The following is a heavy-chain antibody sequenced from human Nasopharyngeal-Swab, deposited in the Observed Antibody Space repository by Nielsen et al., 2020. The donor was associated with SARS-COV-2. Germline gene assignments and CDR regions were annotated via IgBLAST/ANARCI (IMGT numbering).Heavy chain of an antibody. CDR2: MNPNSGNT. CDR1: GYTFTSYD. V-gene: IGHV1-8*01. CDR3: ARGISLYYYYYYMDV. J-gene: IGHJ6*03. D-gene: IGHD3-3*02. Sequence: ASLKVSCKASGYTFTSYDINWVRQATGQGLEWMGWMNPNSGNTGYAQKFQGRVTMTRNTSISTAYMELSSLRSKDTAVYYCARGISLYYYYYYMDVWGKGTTVTVSS.